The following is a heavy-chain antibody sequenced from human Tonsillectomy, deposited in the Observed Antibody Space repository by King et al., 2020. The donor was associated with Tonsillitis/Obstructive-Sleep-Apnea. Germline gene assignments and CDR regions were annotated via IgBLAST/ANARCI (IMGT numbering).Heavy chain of an antibody. J-gene: IGHJ6*03. CDR3: AGVAAAATYSSYMDV. CDR1: GGSFSGYH. Sequence: VQLQQWGAGLLKPSETLSLTCAVYGGSFSGYHWSWIRQLPGKGLEWIGEINHSGRTNYNPSLKSRVTVSVDSSKNQFSLKLSSVTAADTAVYYCAGVAAAATYSSYMDVWGKGTTVTVSS. D-gene: IGHD6-13*01. V-gene: IGHV4-34*01. CDR2: INHSGRT.